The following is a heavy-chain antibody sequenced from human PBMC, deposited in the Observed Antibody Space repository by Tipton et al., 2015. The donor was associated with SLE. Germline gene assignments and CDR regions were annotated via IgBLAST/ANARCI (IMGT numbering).Heavy chain of an antibody. D-gene: IGHD1-1*01. CDR1: GGSISSYY. J-gene: IGHJ4*02. Sequence: TLSLTCTVSGGSISSYYWSWIRQPPGKGLEWIGYIYYSGSTNYNPALKSRLTISVDTSKNQFSLKLSSVTAADTAVYYCARGPQLGIHFDSWGQGALVTVSS. CDR3: ARGPQLGIHFDS. V-gene: IGHV4-59*12. CDR2: IYYSGST.